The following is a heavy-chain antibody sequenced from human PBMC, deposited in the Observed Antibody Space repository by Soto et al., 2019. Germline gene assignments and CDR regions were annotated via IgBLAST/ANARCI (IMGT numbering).Heavy chain of an antibody. CDR2: IYPGDSDT. D-gene: IGHD6-13*01. CDR3: ASPGIAAAGFAFDI. Sequence: VQSLKISCKGSGYIFTSYWICCFLQMPVKVLEWMGIIYPGDSDTRYSPSFQGQVTISADKSISTAYLQWSSLKASDTAMYYCASPGIAAAGFAFDIWGQGTMVTVSS. J-gene: IGHJ3*02. CDR1: GYIFTSYW. V-gene: IGHV5-51*01.